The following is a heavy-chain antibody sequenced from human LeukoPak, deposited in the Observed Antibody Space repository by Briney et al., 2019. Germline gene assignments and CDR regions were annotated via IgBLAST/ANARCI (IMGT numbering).Heavy chain of an antibody. CDR2: ISGSGSTI. J-gene: IGHJ4*02. Sequence: SGGSLRLSCAASGFTLSGYYMSWIRQAPGKGLEWVSYISGSGSTIYYADSVKGRFTISRDNAKNSLSLQMNSLRAEDTAVYYCALEGGGNYWGQGTLVTVSS. V-gene: IGHV3-11*04. CDR3: ALEGGGNY. CDR1: GFTLSGYY. D-gene: IGHD3-16*01.